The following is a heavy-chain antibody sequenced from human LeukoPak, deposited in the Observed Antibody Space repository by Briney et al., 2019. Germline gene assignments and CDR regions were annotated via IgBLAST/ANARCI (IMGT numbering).Heavy chain of an antibody. V-gene: IGHV3-23*01. Sequence: SGGSLRLSCAASGFTFNSYAMTWVRQAPGKGLEWVSVISGSGGSTYYADSVKGRFTISRDNSKNTLYLQMNSLRAEDTAIYYCAKETIMFDPWGEGTQVTVSS. CDR1: GFTFNSYA. J-gene: IGHJ5*02. CDR3: AKETIMFDP. CDR2: ISGSGGST.